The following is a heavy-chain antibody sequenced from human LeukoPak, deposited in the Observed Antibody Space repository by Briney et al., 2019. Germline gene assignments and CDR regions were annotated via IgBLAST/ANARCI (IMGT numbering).Heavy chain of an antibody. CDR3: ARDLGSDYYDSSGYLGFPDY. CDR2: IWYDGSNK. CDR1: GFTFSSYG. V-gene: IGHV3-33*01. J-gene: IGHJ4*02. D-gene: IGHD3-22*01. Sequence: GGSLRLSCEASGFTFSSYGMHWVRQAPGKGLEWVAVIWYDGSNKYYADSVKGRFTISRDNSKNTLYLQMNSLRAEDTAVYYCARDLGSDYYDSSGYLGFPDYWGQGTLVTVSS.